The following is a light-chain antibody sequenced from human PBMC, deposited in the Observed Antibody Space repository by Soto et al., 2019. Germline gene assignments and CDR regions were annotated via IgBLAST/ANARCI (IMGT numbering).Light chain of an antibody. Sequence: QSALTKPASVSGAPVQSITISCTGTSSDVGAYNYVSWYQQHADKAPKLMIFEVSDRPSAVSNRVSGSNSGNTAYLTISGLQAEEEAEYFCSSFTSNSTLVFGGGTKVTVL. CDR3: SSFTSNSTLV. V-gene: IGLV2-14*01. CDR2: EVS. J-gene: IGLJ3*02. CDR1: SSDVGAYNY.